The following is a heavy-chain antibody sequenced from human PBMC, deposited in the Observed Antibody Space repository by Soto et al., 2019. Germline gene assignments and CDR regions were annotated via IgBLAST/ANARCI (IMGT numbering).Heavy chain of an antibody. Sequence: QLQLQESGPGLVKPSETLSLTCTVSGGSISSSSYYWVWIRQPPGKGLEWIGSIYYSGSTYYNPSLKSRVATSVDTSKNQFSLKLSSVAAADAAVYYCARHRVFGVVTPGAFDIWGQGTMVSVST. CDR2: IYYSGST. J-gene: IGHJ3*02. CDR1: GGSISSSSYY. V-gene: IGHV4-39*01. CDR3: ARHRVFGVVTPGAFDI. D-gene: IGHD3-3*01.